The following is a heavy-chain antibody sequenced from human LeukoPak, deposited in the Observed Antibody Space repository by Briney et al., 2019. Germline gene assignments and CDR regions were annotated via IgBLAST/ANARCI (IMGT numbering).Heavy chain of an antibody. CDR1: GGTFSSYA. J-gene: IGHJ4*02. Sequence: SVKVSCKASGGTFSSYAISWVRQAPGQGLEWMGRIIPIFGTANYAQKLQGRVTITTDESTSTAYMELSSLRSEDTAVYYCARDKNKVGSSWYFPNFDYWGQGTLVTVSS. CDR3: ARDKNKVGSSWYFPNFDY. V-gene: IGHV1-69*05. CDR2: IIPIFGTA. D-gene: IGHD6-13*01.